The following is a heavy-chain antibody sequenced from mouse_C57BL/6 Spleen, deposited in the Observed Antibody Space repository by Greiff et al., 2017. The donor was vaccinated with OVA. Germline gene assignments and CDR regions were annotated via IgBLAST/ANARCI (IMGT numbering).Heavy chain of an antibody. CDR1: GFTFSDYY. J-gene: IGHJ2*01. Sequence: EVQLVESEGGLVQPGSSMKLSCTASGFTFSDYYMAWVRPVPEKGLEWVANINYDGSSTYYLDSLKSRFIISRDNAKNILYLQMSSLKSEDTATYYCARINWDEGYFDYWGQGTTLTVSS. V-gene: IGHV5-16*01. CDR3: ARINWDEGYFDY. D-gene: IGHD4-1*02. CDR2: INYDGSST.